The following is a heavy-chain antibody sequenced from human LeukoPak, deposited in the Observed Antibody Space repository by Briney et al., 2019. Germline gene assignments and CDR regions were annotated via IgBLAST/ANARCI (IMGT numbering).Heavy chain of an antibody. J-gene: IGHJ6*02. CDR2: ISTTSTYT. Sequence: GGSLRLSCAASGFTFNSYSMNWVRQAPGKGLEWVSSISTTSTYTNYADSVKGRFTISRDNAKNSLYLQMNSLRVEDTAVYYCARATYYYYGMDVWGQGTTVTVSS. V-gene: IGHV3-21*06. CDR1: GFTFNSYS. CDR3: ARATYYYYGMDV.